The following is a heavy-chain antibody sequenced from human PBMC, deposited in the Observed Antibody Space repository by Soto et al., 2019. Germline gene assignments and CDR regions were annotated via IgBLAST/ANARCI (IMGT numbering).Heavy chain of an antibody. Sequence: QVQLQESGPGLVKPSQTLSLTCTVSGGSISSGDYYWSWIRQPPGKGLEWIGYIYYSGGTYYTPSLKSRVTTSVDTSKNQVYLKLSAVTAADTAVYYCARLVQLLQGRWFDPWGQGTLVTVSS. V-gene: IGHV4-30-4*01. J-gene: IGHJ5*02. CDR3: ARLVQLLQGRWFDP. CDR2: IYYSGGT. D-gene: IGHD2-15*01. CDR1: GGSISSGDYY.